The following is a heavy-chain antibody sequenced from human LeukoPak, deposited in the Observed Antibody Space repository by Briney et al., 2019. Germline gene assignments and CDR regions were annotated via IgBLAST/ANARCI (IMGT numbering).Heavy chain of an antibody. CDR1: GFTFSSYW. V-gene: IGHV3-7*01. J-gene: IGHJ4*02. Sequence: GGSLRLSCAASGFTFSSYWMTWVRQAPGKGLEWVANIKQDGSEKYYVDSVKGRFTISRDNSKNTLYLQMNSLRAEDTAVYYCAKDLGLSVADYWGQGTLVTVSS. CDR3: AKDLGLSVADY. CDR2: IKQDGSEK. D-gene: IGHD2-2*01.